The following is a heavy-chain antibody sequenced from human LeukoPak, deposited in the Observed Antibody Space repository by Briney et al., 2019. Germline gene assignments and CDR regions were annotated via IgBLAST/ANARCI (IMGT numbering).Heavy chain of an antibody. Sequence: PQASVKVSCKASGYTFTSYAMNWVRQAPGQGLEWMGWISAYNGNTNYAQKLQGRVTMTTDTSTSTAYMELRSLRSDDTAVYHCARSSGYNYPPDYWGQGTLVTVSS. CDR3: ARSSGYNYPPDY. V-gene: IGHV1-18*01. CDR2: ISAYNGNT. J-gene: IGHJ4*02. D-gene: IGHD5-18*01. CDR1: GYTFTSYA.